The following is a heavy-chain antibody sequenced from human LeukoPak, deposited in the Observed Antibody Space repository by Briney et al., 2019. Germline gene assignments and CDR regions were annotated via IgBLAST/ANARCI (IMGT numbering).Heavy chain of an antibody. Sequence: GGSLRLSCTASGFTFSSYSMNWVRQAPGKGLEWVSSITSGSSFTFYADSVKGRFTISRDNAKNSLYLQMNSLTPEDTAVYYCAREEGLKVATMTLDYWGQGALVTVSS. CDR3: AREEGLKVATMTLDY. D-gene: IGHD5-24*01. V-gene: IGHV3-21*06. CDR2: ITSGSSFT. J-gene: IGHJ4*02. CDR1: GFTFSSYS.